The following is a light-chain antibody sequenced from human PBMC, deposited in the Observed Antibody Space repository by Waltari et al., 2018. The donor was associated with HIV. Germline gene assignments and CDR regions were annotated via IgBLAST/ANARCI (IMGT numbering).Light chain of an antibody. J-gene: IGLJ3*02. V-gene: IGLV4-69*02. CDR1: SGHNNYV. Sequence: QVVLTQPPSASASLGASVRLTCTLSSGHNNYVIAWHQQQPEKGPRFLMKLNSDGRHSKGDGVPDRVSGSSSGAERYLIIASLQSEDAADYVCQTWRTGLQVFGGGTRLTVL. CDR2: LNSDGRH. CDR3: QTWRTGLQV.